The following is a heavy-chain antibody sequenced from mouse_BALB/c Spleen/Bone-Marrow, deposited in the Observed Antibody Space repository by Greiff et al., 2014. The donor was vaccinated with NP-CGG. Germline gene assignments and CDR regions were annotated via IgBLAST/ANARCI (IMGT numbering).Heavy chain of an antibody. D-gene: IGHD1-2*01. CDR1: GFSLTNYG. V-gene: IGHV2-9*02. CDR3: SRITTATGAMDY. CDR2: IWADGST. J-gene: IGHJ4*01. Sequence: VQLQQSGPGLVAPSQSLSITCTVSGFSLTNYGVHWVRQPPGKGLEWLGVIWADGSTNYNSDLMSRLSISKDNSKSQVFFKMNSLQTDDTAMYYCSRITTATGAMDYWGQGTSVTVSS.